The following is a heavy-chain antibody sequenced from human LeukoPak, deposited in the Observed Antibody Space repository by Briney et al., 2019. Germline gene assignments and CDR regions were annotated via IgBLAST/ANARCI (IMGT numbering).Heavy chain of an antibody. CDR2: ISRDSST. CDR3: RVCGGDCSLIDT. Sequence: GGSLRLSCAASDLPFRSNYMSWVRQAPGKGLECVSYISRDSSTTYAASVKGRFTTSRDNSGNTLYLQMNNLKTEDTAVYYCRVCGGDCSLIDTWGQGTLVTVSS. V-gene: IGHV3-53*01. J-gene: IGHJ5*02. D-gene: IGHD2-21*02. CDR1: DLPFRSNY.